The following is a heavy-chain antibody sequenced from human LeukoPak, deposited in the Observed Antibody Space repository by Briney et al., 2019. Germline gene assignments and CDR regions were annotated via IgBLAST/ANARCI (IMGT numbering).Heavy chain of an antibody. D-gene: IGHD1-26*01. Sequence: GGSLRLSCAASGNYWMHWVRQAPGKGLVWVSHINSDGSWTSYADSVKGRFTISKDNAKNTVYLQMNNLRAEDTAVYYCARDGSSGRGYYYYYGMDVWGEGTTVTVSS. J-gene: IGHJ6*04. CDR1: GNYW. CDR2: INSDGSWT. CDR3: ARDGSSGRGYYYYYGMDV. V-gene: IGHV3-74*01.